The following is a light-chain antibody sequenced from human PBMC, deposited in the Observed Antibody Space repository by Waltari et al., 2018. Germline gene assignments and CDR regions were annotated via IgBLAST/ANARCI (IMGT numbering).Light chain of an antibody. V-gene: IGKV1-5*01. CDR2: DAS. Sequence: DIQMTQSPSTLSASVGDRVNIPCRASQSINNWVAWFQQKPGKAPKLLIYDASSLESGVPSRFSGSGSGTEFTLTISSLQPDDFATYYCQQYNSFWTFGQGTKVEIK. CDR1: QSINNW. J-gene: IGKJ1*01. CDR3: QQYNSFWT.